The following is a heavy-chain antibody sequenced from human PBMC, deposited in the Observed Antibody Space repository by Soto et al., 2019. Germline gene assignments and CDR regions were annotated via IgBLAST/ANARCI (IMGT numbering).Heavy chain of an antibody. D-gene: IGHD3-10*01. J-gene: IGHJ4*02. CDR3: ARDNGRVRLDY. Sequence: EVQVVESGGGLVQPGGSLRLSCAASGFTFSSYWMSWVRQAPGKGLEWVANIKQDGSEKYYVDSVKGRFTISRDNAKNSMYLQMNSVRAEDTDVYYCARDNGRVRLDYLGQGTLVTDSS. CDR1: GFTFSSYW. CDR2: IKQDGSEK. V-gene: IGHV3-7*01.